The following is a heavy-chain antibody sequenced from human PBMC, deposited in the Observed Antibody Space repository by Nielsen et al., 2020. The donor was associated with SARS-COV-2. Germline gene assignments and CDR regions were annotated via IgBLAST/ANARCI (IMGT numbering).Heavy chain of an antibody. CDR1: GFTFSSYS. Sequence: GESLKISCAASGFTFSSYSMNWARQAPGKGLEWVSSISSSSSYIYYADSVKGRFTISRDNAKNSLYLQMNGLRAEDTAVYYCARDRGSSSWTNYYYYYGMDVWGQGTTVTVSS. V-gene: IGHV3-21*01. J-gene: IGHJ6*02. CDR2: ISSSSSYI. D-gene: IGHD6-13*01. CDR3: ARDRGSSSWTNYYYYYGMDV.